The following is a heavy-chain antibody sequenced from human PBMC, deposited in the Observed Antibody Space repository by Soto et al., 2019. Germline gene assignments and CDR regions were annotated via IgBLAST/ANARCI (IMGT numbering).Heavy chain of an antibody. CDR2: IGSGTDGT. J-gene: IGHJ4*02. CDR1: GFTFSTYA. Sequence: PGGSLRLSCAASGFTFSTYAMAWVRQAPEKGLDWVSVIGSGTDGTYYADSVKGRFTISRDNSKNMFYLQMNSLTAEDTAVYYCAKGRIGGGGQAFDSWAQGNLVPVSS. V-gene: IGHV3-23*01. D-gene: IGHD3-16*01. CDR3: AKGRIGGGGQAFDS.